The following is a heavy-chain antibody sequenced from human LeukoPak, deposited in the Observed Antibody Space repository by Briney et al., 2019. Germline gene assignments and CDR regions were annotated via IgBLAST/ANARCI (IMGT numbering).Heavy chain of an antibody. J-gene: IGHJ3*02. CDR2: IYYSGST. CDR3: ARRSRYNWNDVTAFDI. Sequence: SETLSLTCTVSGGSISSSSYYWSWIRQPPGKGLEWIGSIYYSGSTYYNPSLKSRVTISVDTSKNQFSLKLSSVTAADTAVYYCARRSRYNWNDVTAFDIWGQGTMVTVSS. D-gene: IGHD1-20*01. CDR1: GGSISSSSYY. V-gene: IGHV4-39*01.